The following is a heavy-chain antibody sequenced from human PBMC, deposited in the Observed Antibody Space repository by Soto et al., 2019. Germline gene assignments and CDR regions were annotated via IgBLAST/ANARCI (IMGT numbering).Heavy chain of an antibody. CDR3: EKDRSPNYYDSSGFDY. V-gene: IGHV3-30*18. D-gene: IGHD3-22*01. J-gene: IGHJ4*02. CDR1: GFTFSSYG. Sequence: GGSLTLSCAASGFTFSSYGMHWVRQAPGKGLEWVAVISYDGSNKYYADSVKGRFTISRDNSKNTLYLQMNSLRAEDTAVYYCEKDRSPNYYDSSGFDYWGQGTLVTVSS. CDR2: ISYDGSNK.